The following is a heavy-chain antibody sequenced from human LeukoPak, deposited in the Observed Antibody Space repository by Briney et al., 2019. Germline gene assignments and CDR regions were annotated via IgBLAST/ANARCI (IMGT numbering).Heavy chain of an antibody. D-gene: IGHD4-17*01. V-gene: IGHV4-59*12. CDR3: AREQDYGEDFDY. CDR2: IYYSGST. CDR1: GGSISSYY. J-gene: IGHJ4*02. Sequence: SETLSLTCTVSGGSISSYYWNWIRQPPGKGLEWIGYIYYSGSTNYNPSLKSRVTISVDTSKNQFSLKLSSVTAADTAVYYCAREQDYGEDFDYWGQGTLVTVSS.